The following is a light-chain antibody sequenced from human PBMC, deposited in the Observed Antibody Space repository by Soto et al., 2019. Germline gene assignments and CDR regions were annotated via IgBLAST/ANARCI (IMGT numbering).Light chain of an antibody. Sequence: EIVLTQSPGTLSLSPGERATLSCRASQSVSSSYLAWYQQKPGQAPRLLIYGASSRATGIPDRFSGSGSGTDFTLTISRLEAEDFAVYYCQQYGSSRETFGQGTKVEIK. CDR3: QQYGSSRET. CDR2: GAS. V-gene: IGKV3-20*01. CDR1: QSVSSSY. J-gene: IGKJ1*01.